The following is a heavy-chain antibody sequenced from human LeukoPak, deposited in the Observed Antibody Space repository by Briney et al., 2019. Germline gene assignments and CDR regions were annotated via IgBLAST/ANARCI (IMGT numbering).Heavy chain of an antibody. J-gene: IGHJ4*02. CDR2: IGTAGDT. D-gene: IGHD5-12*01. CDR3: ARGVGYSGYEFLDY. V-gene: IGHV3-13*01. Sequence: GASLRLSCAASGFTFSSYAMSWVRQAPGKGLEWVSAIGTAGDTYYPGSVKGRFTISRENAKNSLYLQMNSLRAGDTAVYYCARGVGYSGYEFLDYWGQGTLVTVSS. CDR1: GFTFSSYA.